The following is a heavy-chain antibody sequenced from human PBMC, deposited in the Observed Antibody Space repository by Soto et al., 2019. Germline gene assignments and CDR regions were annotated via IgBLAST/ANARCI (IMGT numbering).Heavy chain of an antibody. V-gene: IGHV4-34*04. CDR1: GESFSGFY. J-gene: IGHJ4*02. Sequence: SKPLSLTCAVYGESFSGFYWSWIRQSPGKGLEWIGEIDHSGITNHNTALKSRATMSVDTSKNQFSLKLRSVTAADTAVYYCARGVILTLAVQGGAPAKKDCDSWSQGT. CDR2: IDHSGIT. D-gene: IGHD3-9*01. CDR3: ARGVILTLAVQGGAPAKKDCDS.